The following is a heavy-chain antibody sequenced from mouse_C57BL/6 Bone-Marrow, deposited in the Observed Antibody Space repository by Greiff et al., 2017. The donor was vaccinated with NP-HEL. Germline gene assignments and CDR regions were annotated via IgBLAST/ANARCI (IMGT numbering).Heavy chain of an antibody. D-gene: IGHD1-1*01. Sequence: EVKLVESGGGLVKPGGSLKLSCAASGFTFSDYGMHWVRQAPEKGLEWVAYISSGSGTINYADTVKGRFTISRDNAKNTLFLQMTSLRSEDTAMYYCARHLLLPDYWGQGTSLTVSS. CDR2: ISSGSGTI. CDR3: ARHLLLPDY. V-gene: IGHV5-17*01. CDR1: GFTFSDYG. J-gene: IGHJ2*02.